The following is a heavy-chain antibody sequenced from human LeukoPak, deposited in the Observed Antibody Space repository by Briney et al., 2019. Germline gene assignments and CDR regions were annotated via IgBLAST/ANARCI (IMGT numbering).Heavy chain of an antibody. Sequence: GGSLRLSCAASGFTFSSYEMNWVRQTPGKGLEWVSYISSSGTIIYYADSVKGRFTISRDNAKNSLYLQMNSLRAEDTAVYYCARASGCSSTTCYGSGALDIWGQGTMVTVSS. D-gene: IGHD2-2*01. V-gene: IGHV3-48*03. CDR2: ISSSGTII. CDR3: ARASGCSSTTCYGSGALDI. CDR1: GFTFSSYE. J-gene: IGHJ3*02.